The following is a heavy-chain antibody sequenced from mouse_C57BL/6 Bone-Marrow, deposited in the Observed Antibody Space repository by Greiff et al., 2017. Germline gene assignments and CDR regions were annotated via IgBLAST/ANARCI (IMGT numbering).Heavy chain of an antibody. J-gene: IGHJ2*01. D-gene: IGHD2-1*01. CDR3: ARTRFLLCDY. CDR1: GYTFTSSW. CDR2: IHPNSGST. V-gene: IGHV1-64*01. Sequence: VQLQQPGPELVKPGASVKLSCKASGYTFTSSWMHWVKQRPGKGLEWIGMIHPNSGSTNYNEKFKSKATLTVDKSSSTAYMQLSSLTSEDSAVXYFARTRFLLCDYWGQGTTLTVSS.